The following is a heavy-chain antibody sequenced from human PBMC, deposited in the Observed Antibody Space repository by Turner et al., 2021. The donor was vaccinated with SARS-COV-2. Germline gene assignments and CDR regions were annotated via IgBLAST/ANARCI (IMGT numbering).Heavy chain of an antibody. J-gene: IGHJ6*02. V-gene: IGHV4-39*01. Sequence: LHMQDSGPGLVKPSGTLSLTCTVSVGSISSSSSSWGWVRPPPGKGLEWIGSIYYSETTYYNPTLKSRVTISVVTSKIQFSLKLCSVTAADAAVYDCASEKCRIGTYYNYGMDVWGQGTTVTVSS. CDR1: VGSISSSSSS. CDR3: ASEKCRIGTYYNYGMDV. CDR2: IYYSETT. D-gene: IGHD1-1*01.